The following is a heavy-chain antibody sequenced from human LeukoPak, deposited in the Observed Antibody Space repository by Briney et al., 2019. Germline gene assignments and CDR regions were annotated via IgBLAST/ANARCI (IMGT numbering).Heavy chain of an antibody. CDR1: GGSISSGGYY. CDR3: AGNWGSGNDY. CDR2: IYYSGST. J-gene: IGHJ4*02. V-gene: IGHV4-31*03. Sequence: SETLSLTCTVSGGSISSGGYYWSWIRQHPGKGLEWIGYIYYSGSTYYNPCLKSRVTISVDTSKNQFSLKLSSVTAADTAVYYCAGNWGSGNDYWGQGTLVTVSS. D-gene: IGHD7-27*01.